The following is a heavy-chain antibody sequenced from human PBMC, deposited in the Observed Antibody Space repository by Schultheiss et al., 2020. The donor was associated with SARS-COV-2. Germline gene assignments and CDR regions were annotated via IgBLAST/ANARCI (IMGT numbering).Heavy chain of an antibody. Sequence: SETLSLTCTVSGGSISSYYWSWIRQPPGKGLEWIGEINHSGSTNYNPSLKSRVTISVDTSKNQFSLKLSSVTAADTAVYYCAGTYVTTVTVDYWGQGTLVTVSS. V-gene: IGHV4-34*01. J-gene: IGHJ4*02. CDR3: AGTYVTTVTVDY. CDR2: INHSGST. CDR1: GGSISSYY. D-gene: IGHD4-17*01.